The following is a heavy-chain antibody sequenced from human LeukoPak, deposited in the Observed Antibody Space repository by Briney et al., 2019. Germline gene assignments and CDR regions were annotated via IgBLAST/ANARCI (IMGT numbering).Heavy chain of an antibody. CDR1: GFTFSHYA. Sequence: GGSLRLSCTASGFTFSHYAMIWVRQTPGKGLEWVSAINDGDDGPYYADSVKGRFTISRDNSKNTLFLQVNNLRAEDTALYYCTRSLNYFTSGTSRRDFDSWGQGTLVTVSS. CDR3: TRSLNYFTSGTSRRDFDS. V-gene: IGHV3-23*01. D-gene: IGHD3-10*01. CDR2: INDGDDGP. J-gene: IGHJ4*02.